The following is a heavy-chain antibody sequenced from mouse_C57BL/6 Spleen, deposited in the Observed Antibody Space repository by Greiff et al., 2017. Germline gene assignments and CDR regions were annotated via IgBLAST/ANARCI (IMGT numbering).Heavy chain of an antibody. V-gene: IGHV1-82*01. CDR3: ARLYYYGSSSHWYFDV. Sequence: VKLVESGPELVKPGASVKISCKASGYAFSSSWMNWVKQRPGKGLEWIGRIYPGDGDTNYNGKFKGKATLTADKSSSTAYMQLSSLTSEDSAVYFCARLYYYGSSSHWYFDVWGTGTTVTVSS. D-gene: IGHD1-1*01. CDR2: IYPGDGDT. J-gene: IGHJ1*03. CDR1: GYAFSSSW.